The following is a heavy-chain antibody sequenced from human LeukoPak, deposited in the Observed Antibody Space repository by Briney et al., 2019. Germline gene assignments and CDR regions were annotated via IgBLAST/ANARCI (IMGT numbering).Heavy chain of an antibody. D-gene: IGHD5/OR15-5a*01. V-gene: IGHV3-23*01. CDR2: ISGSGGGT. CDR1: GFTFSSFA. J-gene: IGHJ4*02. Sequence: GGSLRLSCAASGFTFSSFAMSWVRQAPGKGLEWVSAISGSGGGTYYADSVKGRFTISRDNSKNTVYLQMNSLRAEDTAVYYCAKQHASTGGYFDYSGQGTLVTVSS. CDR3: AKQHASTGGYFDY.